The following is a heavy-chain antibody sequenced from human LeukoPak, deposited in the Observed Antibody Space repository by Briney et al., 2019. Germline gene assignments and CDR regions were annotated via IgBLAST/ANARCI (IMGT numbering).Heavy chain of an antibody. CDR3: ARQFYYYVSGTYYNNFDF. D-gene: IGHD3-10*01. J-gene: IGHJ4*02. V-gene: IGHV3-30*02. CDR2: IRYDGSNK. CDR1: GFTFSSYG. Sequence: GGSLRLSCAASGFTFSSYGMHWVRQAPGKGLEWVAFIRYDGSNKYYADSVKGRFTISRDNSKNTLYLQMNSLRAEDTAVYYCARQFYYYVSGTYYNNFDFWGQGTLVTVSS.